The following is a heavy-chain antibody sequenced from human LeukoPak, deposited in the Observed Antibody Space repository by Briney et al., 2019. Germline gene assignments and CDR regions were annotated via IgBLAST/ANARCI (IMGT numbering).Heavy chain of an antibody. Sequence: GESLKISCKGSGYTFTAYWIGWVRQMPGKGLEWMGIIYPGDSDTRYSPFFQGQVTISADKSISTAYLQWSSLKASDTAMYYCARRYCSSTSCYKTLDYWGQGTLVTVSS. D-gene: IGHD2-2*02. CDR1: GYTFTAYW. V-gene: IGHV5-51*01. CDR3: ARRYCSSTSCYKTLDY. J-gene: IGHJ4*02. CDR2: IYPGDSDT.